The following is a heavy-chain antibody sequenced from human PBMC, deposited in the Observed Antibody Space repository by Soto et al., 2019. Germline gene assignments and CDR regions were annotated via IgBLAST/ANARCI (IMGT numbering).Heavy chain of an antibody. CDR1: GGSFSGYY. CDR3: ARGSHWFDP. J-gene: IGHJ5*02. Sequence: SETLSLNYAVYGGSFSGYYWSWIRQPPGKGLEWIGEINHSGSTNYKPSLKRRVTISVDTSKNQFSLKLSSVTAADTAVYYCARGSHWFDPWGQGTLVTVSS. V-gene: IGHV4-34*01. CDR2: INHSGST.